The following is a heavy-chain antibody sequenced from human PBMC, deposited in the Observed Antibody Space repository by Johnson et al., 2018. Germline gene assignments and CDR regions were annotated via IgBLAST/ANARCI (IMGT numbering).Heavy chain of an antibody. Sequence: QVQLVQSGGGVVQPGRSLRLSCAASGFTFSSYGMHWVRQAPGKGLEWVAVISYDGSNKYYADSVKGRFTISRDNSENTLYLQMNSLRAEDTAVYYCAKDQCVQCRYYYSMDVWGKGTTVTVSS. CDR3: AKDQCVQCRYYYSMDV. CDR2: ISYDGSNK. V-gene: IGHV3-30*18. CDR1: GFTFSSYG. D-gene: IGHD5/OR15-5a*01. J-gene: IGHJ6*03.